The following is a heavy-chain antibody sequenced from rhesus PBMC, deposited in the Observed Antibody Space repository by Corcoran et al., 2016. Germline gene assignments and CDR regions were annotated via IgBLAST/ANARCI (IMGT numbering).Heavy chain of an antibody. CDR3: AKAYYEDDYGYYYTRHY. CDR1: GFTFSSYW. V-gene: IGHV3S42*01. CDR2: INSGGGST. J-gene: IGHJ4*01. Sequence: EVQLVESGGGLAKPGGSLRLSCAASGFTFSSYWMNWVRQNPGEGLEWFSAINSGGGSTYYADSVKGRFTISRDNSTNTLSLQMNSLRAEDTAVYYCAKAYYEDDYGYYYTRHYWGQGVLVTVSS. D-gene: IGHD3-9*01.